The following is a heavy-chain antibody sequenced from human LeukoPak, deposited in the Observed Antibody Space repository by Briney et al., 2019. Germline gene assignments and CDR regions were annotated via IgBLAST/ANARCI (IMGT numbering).Heavy chain of an antibody. CDR3: ARARGSISIY. D-gene: IGHD3-10*01. V-gene: IGHV3-74*01. CDR1: GFTFSSYW. J-gene: IGHJ4*02. CDR2: INSDGSST. Sequence: GGSLGLSCAASGFTFSSYWMHWVRQAPGKGLVWVSRINSDGSSTGYADSVKGRFTISRDNAKSTLYLQMNSLRAEDTAVYYCARARGSISIYWGQGTLVTVSS.